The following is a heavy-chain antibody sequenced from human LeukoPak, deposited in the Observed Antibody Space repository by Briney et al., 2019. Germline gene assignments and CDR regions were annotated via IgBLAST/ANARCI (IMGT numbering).Heavy chain of an antibody. D-gene: IGHD1-1*01. CDR1: GFTFSSYG. J-gene: IGHJ1*01. V-gene: IGHV3-30*04. CDR2: ISYDGSNK. CDR3: ARDLSWNPAEYFQH. Sequence: GRSLSLCCAASGFTFSSYGMRWARLAPGKGLVWVVVISYDGSNKYYADSVKGRFTISRENSKNTLYLQMNSLRAEDTAVYYCARDLSWNPAEYFQHWGQGTLVTVSS.